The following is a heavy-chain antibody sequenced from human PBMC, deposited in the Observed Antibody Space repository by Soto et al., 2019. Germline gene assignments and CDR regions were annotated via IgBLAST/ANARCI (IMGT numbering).Heavy chain of an antibody. CDR3: ARDGRYGYDFLDHREYYGMDV. V-gene: IGHV4-39*07. CDR2: TLYSGRT. CDR1: GGSISGSQYS. D-gene: IGHD5-12*01. J-gene: IGHJ6*02. Sequence: PSETLSLTCSVSGGSISGSQYSWGWVRQRPGMGMEWIGNTLYSGRTSYNPSLRSRVTVSVDTSKNQFSLRLSFVTAADTAVYYCARDGRYGYDFLDHREYYGMDVWGQGTTVTVSS.